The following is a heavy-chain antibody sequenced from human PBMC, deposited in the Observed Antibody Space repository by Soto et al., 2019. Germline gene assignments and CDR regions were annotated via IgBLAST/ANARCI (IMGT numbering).Heavy chain of an antibody. V-gene: IGHV3-11*01. CDR3: ARVGQDYYYGMDV. Sequence: GGSLRLSCAASGFTFSDYYMSWIRQAPGKGLEWVSYISSSSTTIYYADSVKGRFTISRDNAKNSLYLQMNSLRAEDKAVYYCARVGQDYYYGMDVWGQGTTVTVSS. CDR2: ISSSSTTI. J-gene: IGHJ6*02. CDR1: GFTFSDYY.